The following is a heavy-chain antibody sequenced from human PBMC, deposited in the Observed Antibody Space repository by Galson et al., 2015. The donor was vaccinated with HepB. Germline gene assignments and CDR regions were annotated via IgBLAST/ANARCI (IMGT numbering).Heavy chain of an antibody. CDR3: ARDSVHVLDSDNFGGFDP. D-gene: IGHD3/OR15-3a*01. CDR1: GYTFTGYY. J-gene: IGHJ5*02. Sequence: SVKVSCKASGYTFTGYYIHWVRQAPGQGLEWMGWINPNSGGVHYVQKFQGRITMASDRSISTAYMELNRLIFDDTAVYYCARDSVHVLDSDNFGGFDPWGQGTLVTVSS. CDR2: INPNSGGV. V-gene: IGHV1-2*02.